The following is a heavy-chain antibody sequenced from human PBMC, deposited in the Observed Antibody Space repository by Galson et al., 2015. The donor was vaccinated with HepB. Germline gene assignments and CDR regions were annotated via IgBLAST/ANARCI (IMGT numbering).Heavy chain of an antibody. CDR1: GYNFFAYW. J-gene: IGHJ5*02. V-gene: IGHV5-10-1*01. D-gene: IGHD6-13*01. CDR3: ARCRAGSNWYEFFDP. Sequence: QSGAEVKKPGESLRISCQGSGYNFFAYWITWVRQMPGKGLEWMGRIDPTDSYTEYSPSFEGHVTISTDRSTSTVYLQWTSLNASDTGVYYCARCRAGSNWYEFFDPWGQGTLVTVSS. CDR2: IDPTDSYT.